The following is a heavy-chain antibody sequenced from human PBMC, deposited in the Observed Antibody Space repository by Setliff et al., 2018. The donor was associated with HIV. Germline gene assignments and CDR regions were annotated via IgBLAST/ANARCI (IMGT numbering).Heavy chain of an antibody. Sequence: SETLSLTCTVSGDSISSGTYYWSWIRQPAGKGLEWIGRIYSDGSTNYNPSLKSRVTMSVDTSKNQFSLKLSSVTAADTAVYYCARYVSDWFYIDSWGQGTLVTVSS. V-gene: IGHV4-61*02. D-gene: IGHD3-9*01. CDR3: ARYVSDWFYIDS. CDR2: IYSDGST. J-gene: IGHJ4*02. CDR1: GDSISSGTYY.